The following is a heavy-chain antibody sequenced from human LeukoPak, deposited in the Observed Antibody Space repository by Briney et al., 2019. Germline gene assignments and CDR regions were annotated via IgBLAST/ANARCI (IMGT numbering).Heavy chain of an antibody. CDR1: GFTFSSYA. Sequence: GGSLRLSCAASGFTFSSYAMSWVRQAPGKGLEWVSAISGSGGSTYYADSVKGRFTISRDNSKNTLYLQMNSLRADGTAVYYCAKRHSTSWASDYWGQGTLVTVSS. D-gene: IGHD6-13*01. CDR3: AKRHSTSWASDY. J-gene: IGHJ4*02. CDR2: ISGSGGST. V-gene: IGHV3-23*01.